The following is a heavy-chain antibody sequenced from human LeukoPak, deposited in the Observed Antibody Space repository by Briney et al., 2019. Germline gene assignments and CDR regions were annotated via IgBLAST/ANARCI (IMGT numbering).Heavy chain of an antibody. CDR2: IKLDGSEK. V-gene: IGHV3-7*01. Sequence: GGSLRLSCAASGFTFDNYWMTWVRQAPGKGLEWVANIKLDGSEKYYVDSVKGRFTISRDNAKNSVSLQMKSLRAEDTAVYYCARSHDYGGHRFFDYWGQGTLVTVSS. J-gene: IGHJ4*02. CDR1: GFTFDNYW. D-gene: IGHD4-23*01. CDR3: ARSHDYGGHRFFDY.